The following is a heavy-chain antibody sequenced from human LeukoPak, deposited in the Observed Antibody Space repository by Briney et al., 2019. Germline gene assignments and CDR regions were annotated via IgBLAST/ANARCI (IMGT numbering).Heavy chain of an antibody. CDR2: VNQSGST. J-gene: IGHJ4*02. CDR3: ARLFYFDY. Sequence: GSLRLSCAASGFTFSRYWMSWIRQPPGKGLEWIGEVNQSGSTNYNPSLKSRVTISVDTSKNQFSLKLSSVTAADTAVYYCARLFYFDYWGQGTLVTVSS. V-gene: IGHV4-34*01. CDR1: GFTFSRYW. D-gene: IGHD3-3*01.